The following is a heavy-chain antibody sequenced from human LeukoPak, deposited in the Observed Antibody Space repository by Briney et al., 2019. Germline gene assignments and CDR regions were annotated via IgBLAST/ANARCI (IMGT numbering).Heavy chain of an antibody. CDR2: INPNSGGT. CDR1: GYTFTGYY. J-gene: IGHJ5*02. CDR3: VCGGHSSIAVAGRWSNWFDP. V-gene: IGHV1-2*02. Sequence: ASVKVSCKASGYTFTGYYMHWVRQAPGQGLEWMGWINPNSGGTNYAQKFQGRVTMTRDTSISTAYMELSRLRSDDTAVYYCVCGGHSSIAVAGRWSNWFDPWGQGTLVTVSS. D-gene: IGHD6-19*01.